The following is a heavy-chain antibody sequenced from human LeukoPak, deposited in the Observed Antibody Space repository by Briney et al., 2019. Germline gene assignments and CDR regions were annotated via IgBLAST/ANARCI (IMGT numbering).Heavy chain of an antibody. CDR2: IYPGDSDT. J-gene: IGHJ4*02. D-gene: IGHD3-22*01. CDR3: ARRSFGSDDSSGYYV. CDR1: GYSFTSYW. Sequence: GESLKISCKGSGYSFTSYWIGWVRQMPGKGLEWMGVIYPGDSDTRYSPSFQGQVTISADKSISTAYLQWSSLKASDTAMYYCARRSFGSDDSSGYYVWGQGTLVTVSS. V-gene: IGHV5-51*01.